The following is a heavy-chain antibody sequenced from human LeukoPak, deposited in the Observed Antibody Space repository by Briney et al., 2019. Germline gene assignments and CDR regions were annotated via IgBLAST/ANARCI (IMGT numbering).Heavy chain of an antibody. D-gene: IGHD3-9*01. V-gene: IGHV3-30-3*01. J-gene: IGHJ4*02. Sequence: TGGSLRLSCAASGFTFSSYAMHWVRQAPGKGLEWVAVISYDGSNKYYADSVKGRFTISRDNSKNTLYLQMNSLRAEDTAVYYCAKDTFREYDILTGYNDYWGQGTLVTVSS. CDR3: AKDTFREYDILTGYNDY. CDR2: ISYDGSNK. CDR1: GFTFSSYA.